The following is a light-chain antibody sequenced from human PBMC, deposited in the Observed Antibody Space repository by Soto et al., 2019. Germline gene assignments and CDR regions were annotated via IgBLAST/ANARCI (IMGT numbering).Light chain of an antibody. CDR2: EVS. J-gene: IGLJ1*01. Sequence: QSALTQPPSASGSPGQSVTISCTGTSSDIGAYIYVSWYQQHPGKAHKLMISEVSRRPSGVPERFSGSKSGNTASLTVSGLQADDEAHYYCSSYAGSNNFVFGTGTKVTVL. V-gene: IGLV2-8*01. CDR3: SSYAGSNNFV. CDR1: SSDIGAYIY.